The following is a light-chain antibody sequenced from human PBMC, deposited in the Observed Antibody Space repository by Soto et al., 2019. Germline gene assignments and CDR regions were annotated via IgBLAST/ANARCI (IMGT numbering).Light chain of an antibody. Sequence: EIRLSQSACTLSLSTGERATLSCRASQIVSSNLAWYQQKPGQAPRLLIYGASTRATGIPARFSGSGSGTEFTLTISSLQSEDFAVYYCQQYNNWPPYSFGQGTMVDIK. CDR1: QIVSSN. CDR3: QQYNNWPPYS. V-gene: IGKV3-15*01. CDR2: GAS. J-gene: IGKJ2*03.